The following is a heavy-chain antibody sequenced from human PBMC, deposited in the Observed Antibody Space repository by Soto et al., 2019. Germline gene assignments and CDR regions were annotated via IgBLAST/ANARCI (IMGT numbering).Heavy chain of an antibody. V-gene: IGHV3-30*03. CDR2: ISYDGSNN. CDR1: GFTFSNYG. Sequence: GGSLRLSCAASGFTFSNYGMHWVRQAPGKGLEWVAVISYDGSNNYYADSVKGRFTISRDTSKKQLSLGLRSVTATDTAVYYCARLHCTSPGCVPLDPWGHGTLVTVSS. D-gene: IGHD2-2*01. J-gene: IGHJ5*02. CDR3: ARLHCTSPGCVPLDP.